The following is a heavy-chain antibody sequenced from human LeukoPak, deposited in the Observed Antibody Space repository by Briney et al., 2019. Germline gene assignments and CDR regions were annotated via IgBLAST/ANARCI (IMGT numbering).Heavy chain of an antibody. CDR1: GFTFSGYG. D-gene: IGHD3-22*01. CDR3: AKDQPSTIVVGGADY. J-gene: IGHJ4*02. CDR2: IRYDGSNK. Sequence: GGSLRLSCAASGFTFSGYGMHWVRQAPGKGLEWVAFIRYDGSNKYYADSVKGRFTISRDNSKNTLYLQMNSLRAEDTAVYYCAKDQPSTIVVGGADYWGQGTLVTVSS. V-gene: IGHV3-30*02.